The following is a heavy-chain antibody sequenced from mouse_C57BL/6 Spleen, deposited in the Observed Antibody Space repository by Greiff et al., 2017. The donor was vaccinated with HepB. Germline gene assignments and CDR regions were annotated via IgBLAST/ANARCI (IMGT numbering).Heavy chain of an antibody. CDR1: GYSFTGYY. Sequence: EVHLVESGPELVKPGASVKISCKASGYSFTGYYMNWVKQSPEKSLEWIGEINPSTGGTTYNQKFKAKATLTVDKSSSTAYMQLKSLTAEDSAVYYCARRYDGSSEDYWGQGTTLTVSS. CDR2: INPSTGGT. CDR3: ARRYDGSSEDY. V-gene: IGHV1-42*01. D-gene: IGHD1-1*01. J-gene: IGHJ2*01.